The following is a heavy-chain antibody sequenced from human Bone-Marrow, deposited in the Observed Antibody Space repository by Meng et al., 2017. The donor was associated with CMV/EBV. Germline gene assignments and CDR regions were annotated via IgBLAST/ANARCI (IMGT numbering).Heavy chain of an antibody. CDR2: ITSSGRYI. Sequence: GESLKISCAASGFTFSSYSMNWVRQAPGKGLEWVSSITSSGRYIYYADSLKGRFTISRDNAKSSLSLQMNSLRAEDTAVYYCARDRSIAGTGPDAFDTWGQATMVTFSS. CDR3: ARDRSIAGTGPDAFDT. D-gene: IGHD1-20*01. CDR1: GFTFSSYS. V-gene: IGHV3-21*01. J-gene: IGHJ3*02.